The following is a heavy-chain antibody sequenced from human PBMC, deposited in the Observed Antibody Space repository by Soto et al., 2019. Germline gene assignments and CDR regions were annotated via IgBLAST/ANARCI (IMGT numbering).Heavy chain of an antibody. Sequence: QVQLVQSGAEVKKPGASVKVSCKASGYTFTSYGISWVRQAPGQGLEGMGWISAYNGNTNYAQKLQGRVTMTTDTSTSTAYMELRSLRSDDTAVYYCARGSYDFWSGYHRYYWYFDLWGRGTLVTVSS. CDR2: ISAYNGNT. J-gene: IGHJ2*01. CDR3: ARGSYDFWSGYHRYYWYFDL. V-gene: IGHV1-18*01. D-gene: IGHD3-3*01. CDR1: GYTFTSYG.